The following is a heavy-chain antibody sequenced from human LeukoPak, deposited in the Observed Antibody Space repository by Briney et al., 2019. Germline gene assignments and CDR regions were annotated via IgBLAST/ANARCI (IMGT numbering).Heavy chain of an antibody. CDR3: ARGLVVVVARFDY. V-gene: IGHV4-39*01. Sequence: SETLSLTCTVSGGSTSSGNYYWGWIRQPPGKGLEWIGGIYYSGNTYYNPSLKSRVTISVDTSKNQFSLKLSSVTAADTAVYYCARGLVVVVARFDYWGQGTLVTVSS. CDR1: GGSTSSGNYY. CDR2: IYYSGNT. J-gene: IGHJ4*02. D-gene: IGHD2-15*01.